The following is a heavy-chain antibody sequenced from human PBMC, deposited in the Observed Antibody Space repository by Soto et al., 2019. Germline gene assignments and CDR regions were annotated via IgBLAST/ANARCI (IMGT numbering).Heavy chain of an antibody. CDR2: ISGSGGST. CDR3: AKGTYYYDSSGYRDY. Sequence: GGLLTLCSAPTRFTFIRHTMSWVRQAPGKGLEWVSAISGSGGSTYYADSVKGRFTISRDNSKNTLYLQMNSLRAEDTAVYYCAKGTYYYDSSGYRDYWGQGP. J-gene: IGHJ4*02. CDR1: RFTFIRHT. V-gene: IGHV3-23*01. D-gene: IGHD3-22*01.